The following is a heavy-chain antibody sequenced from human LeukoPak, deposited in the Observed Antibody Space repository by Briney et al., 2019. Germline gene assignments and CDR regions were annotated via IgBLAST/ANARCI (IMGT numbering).Heavy chain of an antibody. CDR3: AAREVVVVPARRYYYYGMDV. D-gene: IGHD2-2*01. CDR1: GGTFISYA. CDR2: IIPIFGTA. Sequence: ASVKVSCKASGGTFISYAISWVRQAPGQGLEWMGGIIPIFGTANYAQKFQGRVTITADESTSTAYMELSSLRSEDTAVYYCAAREVVVVPARRYYYYGMDVWGQGTTVTVSS. J-gene: IGHJ6*02. V-gene: IGHV1-69*13.